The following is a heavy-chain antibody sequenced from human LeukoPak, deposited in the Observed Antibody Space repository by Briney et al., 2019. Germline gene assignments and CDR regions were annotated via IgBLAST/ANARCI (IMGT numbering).Heavy chain of an antibody. D-gene: IGHD5-18*01. J-gene: IGHJ6*03. CDR1: GFTFSSYS. V-gene: IGHV3-21*01. CDR2: ISSSSSYI. CDR3: AREGYTYGPRYYYYYMDV. Sequence: GGSLRLSCAASGFTFSSYSMNWVRQAPGKGLEWVSSISSSSSYIYYADSVKGRFTISRDNPKHTLYLQMHSLRPEDAAVYYCAREGYTYGPRYYYYYMDVWGKGTTVTVSS.